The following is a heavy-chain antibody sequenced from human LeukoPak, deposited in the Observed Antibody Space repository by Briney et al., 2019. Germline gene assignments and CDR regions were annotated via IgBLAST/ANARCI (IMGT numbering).Heavy chain of an antibody. V-gene: IGHV3-13*01. CDR1: GFTFSNYD. D-gene: IGHD4-17*01. Sequence: GGSLRLSCAASGFTFSNYDMHWVRQATGKGLEWVSGIGTAGDTYYPDSVKGRFTISRENAKNSLYLQMNSLRAEDTAVYYCARDRPDYGAERFAYWGQGTLVTVSS. CDR2: IGTAGDT. CDR3: ARDRPDYGAERFAY. J-gene: IGHJ4*02.